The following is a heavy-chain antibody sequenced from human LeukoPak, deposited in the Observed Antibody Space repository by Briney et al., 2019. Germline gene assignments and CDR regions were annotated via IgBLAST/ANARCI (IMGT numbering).Heavy chain of an antibody. CDR1: GGSISSYY. D-gene: IGHD2-2*01. CDR3: ARSSIGYCSTSSCSYFDY. Sequence: SQTLSLTCTVSGGSISSYYWSWIRQPAGKGLDWIGRVYASGITNYNPSLKSRVTMSVDTSKNQFSLKLSSVTAADTAVYYCARSSIGYCSTSSCSYFDYWGQGTLVTASS. J-gene: IGHJ4*02. CDR2: VYASGIT. V-gene: IGHV4-4*07.